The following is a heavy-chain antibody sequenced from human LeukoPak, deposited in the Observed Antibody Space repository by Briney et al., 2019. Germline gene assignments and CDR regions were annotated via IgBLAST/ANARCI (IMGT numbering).Heavy chain of an antibody. CDR1: GYTFTRYD. V-gene: IGHV1-8*01. CDR3: ARDASRGTSCYGCDAFNI. J-gene: IGHJ3*02. D-gene: IGHD2-2*01. Sequence: ASVKVSCKASGYTFTRYDINWVRQATGQGLEWMGWMNPNSGNTGYAQKFQGRITMTRNTSISTAYMELSSLRSEDTAVYYCARDASRGTSCYGCDAFNIWGQGTMVTVSS. CDR2: MNPNSGNT.